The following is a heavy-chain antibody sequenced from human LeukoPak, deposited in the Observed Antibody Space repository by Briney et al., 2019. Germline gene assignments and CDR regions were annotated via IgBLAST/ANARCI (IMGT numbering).Heavy chain of an antibody. V-gene: IGHV3-9*01. CDR1: GFTFKDYG. Sequence: GRSLRLSCAATGFTFKDYGMHWVRHPPGKGLEWVSSINWNGGGTDYADSVKGRFTISRDNAKNSLYLQLSSLRPEDTALYYCAKHMRATNTYSFFGLDVWGQGTTVTVSS. CDR2: INWNGGGT. J-gene: IGHJ6*02. D-gene: IGHD1-26*01. CDR3: AKHMRATNTYSFFGLDV.